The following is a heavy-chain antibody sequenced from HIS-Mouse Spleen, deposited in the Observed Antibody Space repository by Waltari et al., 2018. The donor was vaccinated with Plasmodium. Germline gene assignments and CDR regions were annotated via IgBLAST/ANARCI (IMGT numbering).Heavy chain of an antibody. J-gene: IGHJ4*02. V-gene: IGHV3-30-3*01. CDR3: ARDRRLAFDY. Sequence: QVQLVESGGGVVQPGRSLRLSCVAWGFPFSRYALHWVRQAPGKGPEWVAVISYDGSNKYYADSVKGRFTISRDNSKNTLYLQMNSLRAEDTAVYYCARDRRLAFDYWGQGTLVTVSS. D-gene: IGHD2-15*01. CDR2: ISYDGSNK. CDR1: GFPFSRYA.